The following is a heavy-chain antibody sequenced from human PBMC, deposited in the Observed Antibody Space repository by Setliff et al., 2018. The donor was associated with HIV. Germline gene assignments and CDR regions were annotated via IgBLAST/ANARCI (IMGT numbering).Heavy chain of an antibody. D-gene: IGHD3-3*01. Sequence: SVKVSCKASRSTFNSHTINWVRQAPGQGLDWMGRIIPILGVANYAQRFQGKVTITAVKSTSTAYMELTSLRFDDTAMYYCVRGVQSPPHYSYYYMDVWGEGTMVTVSS. CDR3: VRGVQSPPHYSYYYMDV. CDR2: IIPILGVA. CDR1: RSTFNSHT. V-gene: IGHV1-69*02. J-gene: IGHJ6*03.